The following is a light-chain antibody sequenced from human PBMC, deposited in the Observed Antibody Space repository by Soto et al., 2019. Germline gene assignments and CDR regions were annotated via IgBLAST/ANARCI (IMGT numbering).Light chain of an antibody. J-gene: IGLJ2*01. Sequence: QSALTQPPSVSAAPGQKVTISCSGGSSKILNNYVSWYQQLPGTAPKLLIYDNDKRPSGIPDRFSGSKSGTSATLGITGLQTGDEADYYCGTWDSSLSAVVLGGGTKVTVL. CDR2: DND. CDR3: GTWDSSLSAVV. V-gene: IGLV1-51*01. CDR1: SSKILNNY.